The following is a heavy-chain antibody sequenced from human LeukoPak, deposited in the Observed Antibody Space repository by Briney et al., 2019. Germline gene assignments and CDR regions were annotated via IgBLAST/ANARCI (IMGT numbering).Heavy chain of an antibody. V-gene: IGHV3-30*09. Sequence: PGGSLRLSCAASGFTFSSYAMHWFRKAPGKGLKGLAVISHHGTNKYYQDPVRGRFAISRDFSKNTVDLQMSGLRDEDTAVYYCARAGEDVVLVPTGGTPHNWFDAWGQGTRVTVSS. CDR3: ARAGEDVVLVPTGGTPHNWFDA. D-gene: IGHD2-2*01. J-gene: IGHJ5*02. CDR2: ISHHGTNK. CDR1: GFTFSSYA.